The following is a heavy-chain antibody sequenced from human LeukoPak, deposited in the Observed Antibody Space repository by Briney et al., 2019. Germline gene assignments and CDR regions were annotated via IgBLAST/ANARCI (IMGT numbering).Heavy chain of an antibody. J-gene: IGHJ6*02. CDR2: IYYTGTT. CDR3: ARGYDIDV. V-gene: IGHV4-59*01. CDR1: GGSISNYY. Sequence: SEPLSLTCTVSGGSISNYYWSWIRQPPGKALEWIGYIYYTGTTKYNPSLKSRATISLDTSKNQFSLRLTSVTAADTALFFCARGYDIDVWGQGTTVTVFS.